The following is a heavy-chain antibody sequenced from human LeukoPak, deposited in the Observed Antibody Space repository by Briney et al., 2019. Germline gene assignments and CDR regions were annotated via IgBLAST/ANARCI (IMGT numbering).Heavy chain of an antibody. CDR3: ARVDDILTGYPDAFDI. CDR1: GYTFSNYG. Sequence: ASVKVSCKASGYTFSNYGISWVRQAPGQGLEWMGWISAYNGNTNYAQKLQGRVTMTTDTSTSTAYMELRSLRSDDTAVYYCARVDDILTGYPDAFDIWGQGTMVTVSS. J-gene: IGHJ3*02. D-gene: IGHD3-9*01. V-gene: IGHV1-18*01. CDR2: ISAYNGNT.